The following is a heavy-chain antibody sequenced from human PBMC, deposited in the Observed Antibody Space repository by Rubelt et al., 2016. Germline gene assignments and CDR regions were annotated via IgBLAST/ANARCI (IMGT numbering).Heavy chain of an antibody. Sequence: QAPGKGLEWVAFIRYDGSNKYYADSVKGRFTISRDNSKNTLYLQMNSLRAEDTAVYYCAKERGSYRGGDCYLGYWGQGTLVTVSS. D-gene: IGHD2-21*02. J-gene: IGHJ4*02. CDR2: IRYDGSNK. CDR3: AKERGSYRGGDCYLGY. V-gene: IGHV3-30*02.